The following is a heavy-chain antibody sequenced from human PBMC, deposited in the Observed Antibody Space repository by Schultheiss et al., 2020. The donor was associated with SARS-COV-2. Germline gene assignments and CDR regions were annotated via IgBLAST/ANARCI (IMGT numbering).Heavy chain of an antibody. CDR1: GFTSSSYS. CDR3: ARDSSYYDFWSGPDY. D-gene: IGHD3-3*01. J-gene: IGHJ4*02. Sequence: GGSLRLSCAASGFTSSSYSMNWVRQAPGKGLEWVSSISSSSSYIYYADSVKGRFTISRDNAKNSLYLQMNSLRAEDTAVYYCARDSSYYDFWSGPDYWGQGTLVTVSS. V-gene: IGHV3-21*01. CDR2: ISSSSSYI.